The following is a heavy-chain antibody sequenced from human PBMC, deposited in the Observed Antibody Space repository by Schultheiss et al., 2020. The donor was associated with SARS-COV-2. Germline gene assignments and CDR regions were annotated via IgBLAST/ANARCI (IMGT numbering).Heavy chain of an antibody. V-gene: IGHV3-30*04. Sequence: GGSLRLSCAASGFTFSSYAMHWVRQAPGKGLEWVAVISYDGSNKYYADSVKGRFIISRDNSKNTLYLQMNSLKTEDTAVYYCARSYSNYPEREVYGMDVWGQGTTVTVSS. J-gene: IGHJ6*02. CDR1: GFTFSSYA. CDR3: ARSYSNYPEREVYGMDV. CDR2: ISYDGSNK. D-gene: IGHD4-11*01.